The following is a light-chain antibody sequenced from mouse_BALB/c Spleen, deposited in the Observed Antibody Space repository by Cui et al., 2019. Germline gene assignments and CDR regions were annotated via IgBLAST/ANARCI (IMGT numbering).Light chain of an antibody. Sequence: DIVMTQSPSSLTVTAGEKVTMSCKSSQGLLNSRNQKNDLTWYQQKPRQPPNPLIYLESTRESGVPDRFTGSGCGTDFTLTISSVQAEDLAVYYYQNDYSYPFTFGSGTKLEIK. CDR2: LES. V-gene: IGKV8-19*01. J-gene: IGKJ4*01. CDR3: QNDYSYPFT. CDR1: QGLLNSRNQKND.